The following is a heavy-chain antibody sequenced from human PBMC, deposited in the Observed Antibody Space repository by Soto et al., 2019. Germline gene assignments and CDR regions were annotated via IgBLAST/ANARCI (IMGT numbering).Heavy chain of an antibody. D-gene: IGHD3-16*01. CDR2: IYYSGST. Sequence: PSETLSLTCTVSGGSISNYYWNWIRQPPGKGLEWIGHIYYSGSTNYNPSLKSRVTISVDTSKNQFSLKLSSVTAADTAVYYCALRLGDPGRLYFDYWGQGTLVTVSS. V-gene: IGHV4-59*12. CDR3: ALRLGDPGRLYFDY. J-gene: IGHJ4*02. CDR1: GGSISNYY.